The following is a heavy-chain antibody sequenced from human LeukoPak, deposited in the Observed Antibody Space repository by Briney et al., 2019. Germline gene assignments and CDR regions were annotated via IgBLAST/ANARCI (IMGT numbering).Heavy chain of an antibody. CDR1: GFTFDDYA. CDR2: ISWDGGST. D-gene: IGHD2-15*01. J-gene: IGHJ6*03. CDR3: AKDAGKYCSGGSCYPDYYYYMDV. V-gene: IGHV3-43*01. Sequence: GGSLRLSCAASGFTFDDYAMHWVRQAPGKGLEWVSLISWDGGSTYYADSVKGRFTISRDNSKNSLYLQMNSLRTEDTALYYCAKDAGKYCSGGSCYPDYYYYMDVWGKGTTVTVSS.